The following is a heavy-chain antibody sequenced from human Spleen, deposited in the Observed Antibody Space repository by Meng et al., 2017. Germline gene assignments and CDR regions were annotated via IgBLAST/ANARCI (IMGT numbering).Heavy chain of an antibody. V-gene: IGHV4-39*07. CDR3: TRNSYDSRHYVLGF. D-gene: IGHD3-10*02. CDR2: IYHGGST. Sequence: QLQVEESGPGLVKPSETLSLTCTVSGGSISSGGYYWTWIRQPPGKGLEWIGEIYHGGSTNYIPSLKSRVTISIDKSKNQFSLDLSSVTAADTAVYYCTRNSYDSRHYVLGFWGQGTLVTVSS. CDR1: GGSISSGGYY. J-gene: IGHJ4*02.